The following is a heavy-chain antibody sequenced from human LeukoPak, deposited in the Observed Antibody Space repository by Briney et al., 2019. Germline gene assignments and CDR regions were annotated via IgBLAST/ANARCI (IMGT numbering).Heavy chain of an antibody. J-gene: IGHJ5*02. Sequence: SETLSLTCTVSGASISSGDHYWSWIRQPPGKGLEWIGYIYYSGATYYNPSLKSRVGISVDTSKNQFSLKLRSVTAADTAIYYCARDRRGYYGSGSNWFDPWGQGTQVTVST. CDR1: GASISSGDHY. CDR2: IYYSGAT. V-gene: IGHV4-30-4*08. CDR3: ARDRRGYYGSGSNWFDP. D-gene: IGHD3-10*01.